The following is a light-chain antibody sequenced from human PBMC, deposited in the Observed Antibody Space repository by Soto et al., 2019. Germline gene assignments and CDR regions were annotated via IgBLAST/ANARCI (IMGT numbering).Light chain of an antibody. Sequence: QSVLTQPPSASGSPGQSVAISCTGTSSDVGGYNYVSWYQQHPGKAPKLMIYEVTHRPSGISNRFSGSKSGNTASLTISGLQAEDEASYYCSSYTNSATLGVFGTGTKLTVL. V-gene: IGLV2-14*01. J-gene: IGLJ1*01. CDR3: SSYTNSATLGV. CDR1: SSDVGGYNY. CDR2: EVT.